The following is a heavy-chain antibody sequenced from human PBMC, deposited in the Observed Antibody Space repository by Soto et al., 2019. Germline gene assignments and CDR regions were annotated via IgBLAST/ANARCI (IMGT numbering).Heavy chain of an antibody. D-gene: IGHD6-13*01. V-gene: IGHV5-51*01. CDR3: ARHRGQLVADAFDI. Sequence: GESLKISCKGSGYSFTNYWIGWVRQKHGKGLEWMGIIYPGDSDTRYSPSFQGQVTISADKSISTAYLQWSSLKASDTAMYYCARHRGQLVADAFDIWGQGTVVTVSS. J-gene: IGHJ3*02. CDR1: GYSFTNYW. CDR2: IYPGDSDT.